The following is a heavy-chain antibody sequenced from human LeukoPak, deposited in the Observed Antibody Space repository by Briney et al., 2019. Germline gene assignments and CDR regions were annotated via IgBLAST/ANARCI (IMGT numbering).Heavy chain of an antibody. CDR1: GINVTGNY. V-gene: IGHV3-53*01. Sequence: GGSLRLSCAVSGINVTGNYMSWVRQAPGKRLQWVAAIFTTGKTYYAGSVKGRFSISRDIPKNTVYLQINAVRGDDTARYFCATLGYWGQGTLLTVSS. D-gene: IGHD2-15*01. J-gene: IGHJ4*02. CDR2: IFTTGKT. CDR3: ATLGY.